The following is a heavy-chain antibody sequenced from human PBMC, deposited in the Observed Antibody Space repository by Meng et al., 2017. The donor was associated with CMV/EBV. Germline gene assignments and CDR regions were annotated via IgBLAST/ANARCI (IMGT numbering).Heavy chain of an antibody. Sequence: GGSLRLSCAASGFTLSCYEMNWVRQAPGKGLEWIAYIGDSGRTLYYADSVKGRFTISSDNAENSLYLQMKSLRVEDTALYYCARDPGWDYSNQPTHYYGMDVWGQGTTVTVSS. CDR2: IGDSGRTL. CDR1: GFTLSCYE. D-gene: IGHD4-11*01. J-gene: IGHJ6*02. V-gene: IGHV3-48*03. CDR3: ARDPGWDYSNQPTHYYGMDV.